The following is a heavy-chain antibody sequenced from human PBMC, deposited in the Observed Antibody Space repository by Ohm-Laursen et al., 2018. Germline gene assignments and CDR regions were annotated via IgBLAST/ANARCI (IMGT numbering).Heavy chain of an antibody. CDR2: VSNDGSIT. D-gene: IGHD3-22*01. CDR1: GFTFSSYG. CDR3: ASNYYQMDH. J-gene: IGHJ4*02. Sequence: SLRLSCAASGFTFSSYGMQWVRQSPGTGLECVAVVSNDGSITYYAESVKGRFTISRDNSKNTLFLQMNSLRVEDTAVYYCASNYYQMDHWGQGTLVTVSS. V-gene: IGHV3-30*03.